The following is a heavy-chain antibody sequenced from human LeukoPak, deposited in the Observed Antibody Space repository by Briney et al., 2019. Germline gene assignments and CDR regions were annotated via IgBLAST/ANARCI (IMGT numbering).Heavy chain of an antibody. CDR3: ARAPQLTGYYSFDY. J-gene: IGHJ4*02. CDR1: VYTFTSYD. Sequence: ASVKVSCKASVYTFTSYDINWVRQANGQGLEWMGWMNPNSGNTGYAQKFQGRVTMTRNTSISTAYMELSSLRSEDTAVYYCARAPQLTGYYSFDYWGQGTLVTVSS. V-gene: IGHV1-8*01. CDR2: MNPNSGNT. D-gene: IGHD3-9*01.